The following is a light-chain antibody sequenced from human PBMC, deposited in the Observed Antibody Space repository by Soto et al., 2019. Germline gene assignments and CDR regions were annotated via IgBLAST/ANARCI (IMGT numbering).Light chain of an antibody. CDR3: SSYTSSSTLLYV. CDR2: DVS. J-gene: IGLJ1*01. CDR1: SSDVGGYNY. V-gene: IGLV2-14*01. Sequence: QSALTQPASVSGSPGQSITISCTGTSSDVGGYNYVSWYQQHPGKAPKLMIYDVSNRPSGVSNRFSGSKSGNTASLTISGLQAEDEADYYCSSYTSSSTLLYVFGTGTKANVL.